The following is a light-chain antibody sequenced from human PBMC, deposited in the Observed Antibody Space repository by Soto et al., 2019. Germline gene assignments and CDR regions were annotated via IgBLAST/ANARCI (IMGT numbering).Light chain of an antibody. J-gene: IGKJ1*01. V-gene: IGKV1-6*01. CDR2: AAS. CDR1: QGIRDE. Sequence: AIQMTQSPSSLSASVGDRVTITCRASQGIRDELGWYQQKAGKAPNLLISAASRLQSGVPSRFSGRGSGTDFTLTISSLQPEDFATYYCLQDYDYPRTFGQGTKVEFK. CDR3: LQDYDYPRT.